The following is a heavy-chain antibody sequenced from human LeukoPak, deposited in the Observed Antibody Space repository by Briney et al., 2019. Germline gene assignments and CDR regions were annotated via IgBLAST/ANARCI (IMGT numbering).Heavy chain of an antibody. CDR1: GGSISSSSYY. J-gene: IGHJ3*02. CDR3: ARLLGYCSGGGCYGTFNI. Sequence: SETLSLTCTVSGGSISSSSYYWGWIRQPPGKGLEWIGSIYYSGSTYYNPSLKSRVTISVDTSKNQFSLKLSSVTAADTAVYYCARLLGYCSGGGCYGTFNIWGQGTMVTVSS. V-gene: IGHV4-39*07. CDR2: IYYSGST. D-gene: IGHD2-15*01.